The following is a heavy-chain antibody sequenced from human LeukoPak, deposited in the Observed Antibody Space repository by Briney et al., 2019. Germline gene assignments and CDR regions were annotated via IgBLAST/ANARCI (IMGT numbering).Heavy chain of an antibody. CDR2: IHYSGDT. V-gene: IGHV4-59*08. J-gene: IGHJ5*02. CDR1: GASISSSY. CDR3: ARGSGCHGS. Sequence: PSETLSLTCSVSGASISSSYWTWFRQPPGKGLEWIGNIHYSGDTNHNPSLKSRVTISLDTSRNQFSLKLSSVTAADTAVYYCARGSGCHGSWGQGTLVTVSS. D-gene: IGHD6-19*01.